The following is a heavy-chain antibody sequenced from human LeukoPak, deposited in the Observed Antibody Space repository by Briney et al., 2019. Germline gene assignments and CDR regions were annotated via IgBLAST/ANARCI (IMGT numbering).Heavy chain of an antibody. V-gene: IGHV3-23*01. CDR2: ISGSGGST. CDR3: ARDKPLTTVTTEYYYYYMDV. D-gene: IGHD4-17*01. J-gene: IGHJ6*03. Sequence: PGGSLRLSCAASGFTFSSYGMSWVRQAPGKGLEWVSAISGSGGSTYYADSVKGRFTISRDNSKNTLYLQMNSLRAEDTAVYYCARDKPLTTVTTEYYYYYMDVWGKGTTVTVSS. CDR1: GFTFSSYG.